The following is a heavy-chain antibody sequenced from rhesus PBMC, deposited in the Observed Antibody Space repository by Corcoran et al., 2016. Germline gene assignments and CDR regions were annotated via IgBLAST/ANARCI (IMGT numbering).Heavy chain of an antibody. CDR2: IYGNIPSN. D-gene: IGHD4-23*01. Sequence: QVQLQESGPGLVKPSETLSLTCAVSGGSISDSYYWNWIRKPPGKGLEGIGNIYGNIPSNYHTPPLKSPVPISKATSTNQFFLKLSSVTAADPAVYYCARVVIPQGLTVTTHNRFDVWGAGVLVTVSS. CDR1: GGSISDSYY. J-gene: IGHJ5-1*01. CDR3: ARVVIPQGLTVTTHNRFDV. V-gene: IGHV4S9*01.